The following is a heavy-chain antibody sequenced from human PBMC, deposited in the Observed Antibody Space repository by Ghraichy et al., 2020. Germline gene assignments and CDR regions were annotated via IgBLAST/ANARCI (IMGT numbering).Heavy chain of an antibody. CDR2: IISSGSDI. J-gene: IGHJ4*02. CDR3: ARARYSGYDLQYFFDY. D-gene: IGHD5-12*01. Sequence: GGSLRLSCATSGFMFSSYSMNWVRQAPGKGLEWISYIISSGSDIYYADSVRGRFSISRDNANNSLSLQMNSLRDEDTAVYYCARARYSGYDLQYFFDYWGQGILVTVSS. CDR1: GFMFSSYS. V-gene: IGHV3-48*02.